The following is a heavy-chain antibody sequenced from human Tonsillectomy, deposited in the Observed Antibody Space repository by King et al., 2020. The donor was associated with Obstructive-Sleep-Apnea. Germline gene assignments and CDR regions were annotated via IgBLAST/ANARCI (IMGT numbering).Heavy chain of an antibody. Sequence: VQLVQSGAEVKKPGASVKVSCKASGYTFTSYYMHWGRQAPGQGLDWMVIINPSGGSTSYAQKFQGRVTMTRDTSTSTVYMELSSLRSEDTAVYYCARPSITMVRGARTYFGYWGQGTLVTVSS. D-gene: IGHD3-10*01. CDR2: INPSGGST. J-gene: IGHJ4*02. V-gene: IGHV1-46*01. CDR3: ARPSITMVRGARTYFGY. CDR1: GYTFTSYY.